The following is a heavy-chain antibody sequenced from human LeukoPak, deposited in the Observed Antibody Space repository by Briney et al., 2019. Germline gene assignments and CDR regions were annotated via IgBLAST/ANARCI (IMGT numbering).Heavy chain of an antibody. CDR2: IYYSGST. D-gene: IGHD5-18*01. CDR3: ARDKRGYSYGSLGYFDY. Sequence: SETLSLTCTVSGYSISSGYYWSWIRQPPGKGLEWIGYIYYSGSTNYNPSLKSRVTISVDTSKNQFSLKLSSVTAADTAVYYCARDKRGYSYGSLGYFDYWGQGTLVTVSS. V-gene: IGHV4-61*01. CDR1: GYSISSGYY. J-gene: IGHJ4*02.